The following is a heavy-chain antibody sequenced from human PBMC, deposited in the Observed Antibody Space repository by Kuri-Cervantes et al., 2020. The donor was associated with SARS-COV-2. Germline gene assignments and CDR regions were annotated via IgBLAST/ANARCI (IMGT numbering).Heavy chain of an antibody. CDR2: ISSSSSTI. Sequence: GESLKISCAASGFTFSSYSMNWVRQAPGKGLEWVSYISSSSSTIYYADSVKGRFTISRDNAKNSLYLQMNSLRAEGTAVYYCARDGEYQLLSAVTTGYFDYWGQGTLVTVSS. CDR1: GFTFSSYS. CDR3: ARDGEYQLLSAVTTGYFDY. J-gene: IGHJ4*02. D-gene: IGHD2-2*01. V-gene: IGHV3-48*01.